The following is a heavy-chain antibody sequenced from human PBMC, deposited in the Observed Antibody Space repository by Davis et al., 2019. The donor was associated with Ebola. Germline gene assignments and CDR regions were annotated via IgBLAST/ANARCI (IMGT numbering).Heavy chain of an antibody. V-gene: IGHV3-11*04. CDR3: VKDRYLIAEYYFDY. D-gene: IGHD2/OR15-2a*01. CDR2: IGTRQSVI. CDR1: GFTFSDYY. Sequence: GESLKISCAASGFTFSDYYMTWIRQPPGKGLEWVSYIGTRQSVIYYADSVKGRFTISRDNAKSSLYLQMNSLRDEDTAVYYCVKDRYLIAEYYFDYWGQGALVTVSS. J-gene: IGHJ4*02.